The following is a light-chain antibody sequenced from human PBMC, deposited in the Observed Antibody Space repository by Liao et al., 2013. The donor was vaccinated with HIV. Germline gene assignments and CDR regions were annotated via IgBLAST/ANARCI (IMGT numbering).Light chain of an antibody. V-gene: IGLV3-1*01. CDR1: KLGEKI. J-gene: IGLJ2*01. CDR2: QDT. CDR3: QAWDRNTAI. Sequence: SYELTQPPSVSVSPGQTASIACSGNKLGEKIASWYQVKPGQSPQVVIYQDTYRPSGIPERFSGSNSGNTATLTISGTQPMDEADYYCQAWDRNTAIFGGGTKLTVL.